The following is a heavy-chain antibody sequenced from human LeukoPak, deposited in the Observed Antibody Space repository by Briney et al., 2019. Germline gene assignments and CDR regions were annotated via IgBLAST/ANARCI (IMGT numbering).Heavy chain of an antibody. J-gene: IGHJ6*02. V-gene: IGHV4-34*01. CDR1: GGSFSGYY. D-gene: IGHD2-2*01. Sequence: SETLSLTCGVYGGSFSGYYWSWIRQPPGKGLEWIGDINHSGSTNYNPSLKSRVTISVDPSKSQFSLRLSSMTAADTAVYFCARDRYCSSTSCNRYYYHGMDVWGQGTTVTVSS. CDR3: ARDRYCSSTSCNRYYYHGMDV. CDR2: INHSGST.